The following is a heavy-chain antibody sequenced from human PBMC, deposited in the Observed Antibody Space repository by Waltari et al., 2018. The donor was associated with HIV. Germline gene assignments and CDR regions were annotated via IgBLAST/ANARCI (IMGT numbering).Heavy chain of an antibody. J-gene: IGHJ4*02. Sequence: QVQHEKSGAAGWKPEAALKVACTASGYTTASDDLLRVRQATGHGLEGRGWMNPHRGTTAYAQKFQGRVTMTRNTSITTAYMELSSLRSEDTAVYYCARVRRPSGSYYLSYWGQGTLVTVSS. D-gene: IGHD1-26*01. CDR1: GYTTASDD. CDR3: ARVRRPSGSYYLSY. V-gene: IGHV1-8*02. CDR2: MNPHRGTT.